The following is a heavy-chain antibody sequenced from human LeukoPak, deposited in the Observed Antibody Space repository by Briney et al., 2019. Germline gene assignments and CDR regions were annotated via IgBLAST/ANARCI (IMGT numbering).Heavy chain of an antibody. CDR3: AREEYCGGDCINY. CDR2: ISAYNGNT. D-gene: IGHD2-21*02. J-gene: IGHJ4*02. CDR1: GYTFTSSG. Sequence: ASVKASCKASGYTFTSSGISWVRQAPGQGLEWMGWISAYNGNTNYAQKLQGRVTMTTDTSTSTAHMDLRSLRSDDTAVYYCAREEYCGGDCINYWGQGTLVTVSS. V-gene: IGHV1-18*01.